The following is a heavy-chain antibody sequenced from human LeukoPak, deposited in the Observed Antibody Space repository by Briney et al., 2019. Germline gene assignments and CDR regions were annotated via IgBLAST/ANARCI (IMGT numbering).Heavy chain of an antibody. Sequence: SETLSLTCTVSGGSISSSSYWWDWIRQPPGKGLEWIGNIYYSGSTYYNPSLKSRVTISVDTSKNQFSLKLSSVTAADTAVYYCARAGIAAAGIVYYYYGMDVWGQGTTVTVSS. CDR1: GGSISSSSYW. CDR3: ARAGIAAAGIVYYYYGMDV. V-gene: IGHV4-39*07. CDR2: IYYSGST. D-gene: IGHD6-13*01. J-gene: IGHJ6*02.